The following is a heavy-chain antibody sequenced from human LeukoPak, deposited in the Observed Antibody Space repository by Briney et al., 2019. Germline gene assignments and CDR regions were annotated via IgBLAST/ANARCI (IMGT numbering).Heavy chain of an antibody. CDR1: GGTFSSYA. V-gene: IGHV1-69*13. J-gene: IGHJ4*02. CDR2: ITPIFGTA. CDR3: ARSRVYCGGDCYRTFDY. Sequence: SVKVSCKASGGTFSSYAISWVRQAPGQGLEWMGGITPIFGTANYAQKFQGRVTITADESTSTAYMELSSLRSEDTAVYYCARSRVYCGGDCYRTFDYWGQGTLVTVSS. D-gene: IGHD2-21*01.